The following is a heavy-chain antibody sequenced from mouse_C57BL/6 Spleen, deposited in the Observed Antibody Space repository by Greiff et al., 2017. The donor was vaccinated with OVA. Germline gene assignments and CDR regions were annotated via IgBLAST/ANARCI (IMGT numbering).Heavy chain of an antibody. CDR1: GYTFPDYE. Sequence: VQLQQSGAELVRPGASVTLSCKASGYTFPDYEMHWVKQTPVHGLEWIGAIDPETGGTAYNQKFKGKAILTAAKSSSTAYMELRSLTSEDSAVYYCTRFGNFYWGQGTTLTVSS. D-gene: IGHD2-1*01. J-gene: IGHJ2*01. CDR2: IDPETGGT. V-gene: IGHV1-15*01. CDR3: TRFGNFY.